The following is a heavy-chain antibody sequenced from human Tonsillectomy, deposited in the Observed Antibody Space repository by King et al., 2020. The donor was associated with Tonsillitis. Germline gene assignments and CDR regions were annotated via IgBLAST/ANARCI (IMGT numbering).Heavy chain of an antibody. CDR1: EFTFSNYG. CDR3: AKVARSWYDDDAFDL. Sequence: VQLVESGGGVVQPGRSLRLSCEASEFTFSNYGMHWVRQAPGKGLEWVASISYDGSDEYSADSVKGRFTISRDNSKNTVYLQMNSLRIEDTAVYYCAKVARSWYDDDAFDLWGQGTMVTVSS. CDR2: ISYDGSDE. J-gene: IGHJ3*01. V-gene: IGHV3-30*18. D-gene: IGHD6-13*01.